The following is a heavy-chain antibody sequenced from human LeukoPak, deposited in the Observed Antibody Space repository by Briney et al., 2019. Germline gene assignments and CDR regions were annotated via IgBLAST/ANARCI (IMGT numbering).Heavy chain of an antibody. D-gene: IGHD3-22*01. CDR1: GGSFRGYY. V-gene: IGHV4-34*01. J-gene: IGHJ4*02. CDR2: INQSGSI. CDR3: TTGPDYYNSSSYYSHY. Sequence: SETLSLTCAVYGGSFRGYYWSWIRQPPGRGLEWIGEINQSGSIKYNPSLKSRVTISVDTSKNQFSLKLSSVTAADTAVYYCTTGPDYYNSSSYYSHYWGQGTLVTVSS.